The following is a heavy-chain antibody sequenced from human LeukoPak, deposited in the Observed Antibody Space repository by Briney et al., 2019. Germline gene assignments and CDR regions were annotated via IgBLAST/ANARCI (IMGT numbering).Heavy chain of an antibody. CDR1: GYSFTNYW. CDR3: ARPVDMGLAGHFQH. Sequence: GESLKISCATSGYSFTNYWIAWGRQMPGQGLEWMGIVYPSDSDTRYSPSFQGQVTISVDKSSRTVYLQWSSLQASDTAIYYCARPVDMGLAGHFQHWGQGTLVTVSS. V-gene: IGHV5-51*01. J-gene: IGHJ1*01. D-gene: IGHD6-19*01. CDR2: VYPSDSDT.